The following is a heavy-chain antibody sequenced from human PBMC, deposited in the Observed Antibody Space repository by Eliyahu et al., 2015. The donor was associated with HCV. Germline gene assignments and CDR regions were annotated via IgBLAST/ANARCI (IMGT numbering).Heavy chain of an antibody. V-gene: IGHV1-46*01. CDR3: ARVRTGADTAKPPLDAFDI. D-gene: IGHD5-18*01. CDR2: INPSGGST. CDR1: GYTFTSYY. J-gene: IGHJ3*02. Sequence: QVQLVQSGAEVKKPGASVKVSCKASGYTFTSYYMHWVRQAPGQGLEWMGIINPSGGSTSYAQKFQGRVTMTRDTSTSTVYMELSSLRSEDTAVYYCARVRTGADTAKPPLDAFDIWGQGTMVTVSS.